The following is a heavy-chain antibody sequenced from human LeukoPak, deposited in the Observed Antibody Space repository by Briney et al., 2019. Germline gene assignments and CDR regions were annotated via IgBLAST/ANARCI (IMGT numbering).Heavy chain of an antibody. CDR3: ARDQYNYYGSGSVPYFDY. CDR1: GFTFSSYA. J-gene: IGHJ4*02. D-gene: IGHD3-10*01. Sequence: GGSLRLSCAASGFTFSSYAMHWVRQAPGKGLEWVAVISYDGSNKYYADSVKGRFTISRDNSKNTLYLQMNSLRAEDTAVYYCARDQYNYYGSGSVPYFDYWGQGTLVTVSS. CDR2: ISYDGSNK. V-gene: IGHV3-30-3*01.